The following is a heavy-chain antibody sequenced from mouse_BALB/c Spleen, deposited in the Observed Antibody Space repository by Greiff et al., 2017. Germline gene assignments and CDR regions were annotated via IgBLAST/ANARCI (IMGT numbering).Heavy chain of an antibody. J-gene: IGHJ4*01. CDR1: GYTFSSYW. CDR3: ARRSGYRGAMDY. V-gene: IGHV1-9*01. CDR2: ILPGSGST. Sequence: QVQLQQSGAELMKPGASVKISCKATGYTFSSYWIEWVKQRPGHGLEWIGEILPGSGSTNYNEKFKGKATFTADTSSNTAYMQLSSLTSEDSAVYYCARRSGYRGAMDYWGQGTSVTVSS. D-gene: IGHD3-1*01.